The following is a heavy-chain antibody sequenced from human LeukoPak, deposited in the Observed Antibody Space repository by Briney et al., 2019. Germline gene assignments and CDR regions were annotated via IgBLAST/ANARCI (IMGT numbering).Heavy chain of an antibody. V-gene: IGHV4-59*08. CDR2: VSYSGST. CDR1: GGSISSYY. D-gene: IGHD5-18*01. CDR3: ARAMSYTSGYNNAFDI. Sequence: PSETLSLTCTVSGGSISSYYWSWIRQPPGKGLEWIGCVSYSGSTNYNPSLKSRVAISVDTSKNQFSLKLSSVTAADTAVYYCARAMSYTSGYNNAFDIWGQGTMVTVPS. J-gene: IGHJ3*02.